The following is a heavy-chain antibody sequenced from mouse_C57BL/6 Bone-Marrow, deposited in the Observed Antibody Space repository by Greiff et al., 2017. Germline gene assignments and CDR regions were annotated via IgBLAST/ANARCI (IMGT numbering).Heavy chain of an antibody. Sequence: DVMLVESGGGLVKPGGSLKLSCAASGFTFSDYGMHWVRQAPEKGLEWVAYISSGSSTIYYADKVKGRFTISRDNAKNTLFLQMTSLRSEDTAMYYCARGAGQAWFAYWGQGTLVTVSA. J-gene: IGHJ3*01. CDR2: ISSGSSTI. V-gene: IGHV5-17*01. CDR1: GFTFSDYG. D-gene: IGHD6-1*01. CDR3: ARGAGQAWFAY.